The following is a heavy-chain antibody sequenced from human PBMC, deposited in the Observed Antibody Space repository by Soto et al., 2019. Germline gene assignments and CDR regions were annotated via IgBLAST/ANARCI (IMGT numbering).Heavy chain of an antibody. D-gene: IGHD1-1*01. J-gene: IGHJ4*02. CDR2: FSGGSGTT. CDR3: AKWNGYGDY. CDR1: GFSLSTYG. V-gene: IGHV3-23*01. Sequence: EVQLLESGGGLVQPGGSLRLSCVASGFSLSTYGVTWVRQAPGKGLEWVSGFSGGSGTTHYADSVKGRFSITRDNSKNTAHLEMNSLRVEDTAIYYCAKWNGYGDYWGQGILVTVSS.